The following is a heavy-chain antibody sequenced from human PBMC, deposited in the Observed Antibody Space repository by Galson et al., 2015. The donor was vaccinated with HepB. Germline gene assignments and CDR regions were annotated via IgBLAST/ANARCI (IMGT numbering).Heavy chain of an antibody. CDR1: GGTFSSYA. Sequence: SVKVSCKASGGTFSSYAISWVRQAPGQGLEWMGGIIPILGIANYAQKFQGRVTITADKSTSTAYMELSSLRSEDTAVYYCARGGYCSGGSCSSGYYFDYWGQGTLVTVSS. D-gene: IGHD2-15*01. V-gene: IGHV1-69*10. CDR3: ARGGYCSGGSCSSGYYFDY. J-gene: IGHJ4*02. CDR2: IIPILGIA.